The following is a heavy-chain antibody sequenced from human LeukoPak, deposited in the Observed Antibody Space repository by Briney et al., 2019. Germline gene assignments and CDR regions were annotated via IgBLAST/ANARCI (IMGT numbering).Heavy chain of an antibody. D-gene: IGHD3-22*01. J-gene: IGHJ3*02. V-gene: IGHV3-23*01. CDR2: ISGGGGST. CDR1: GFTFTSYA. Sequence: PGGSLRLSCAASGFTFTSYAMSWVRQAPGKGLEWVSAISGGGGSTYYADSVKGRFTISRDNSKNTLYLQMNSLRAEDTAVYYCAKDTALDYDSSGYYGVDAFDIWGQGTMVTVSS. CDR3: AKDTALDYDSSGYYGVDAFDI.